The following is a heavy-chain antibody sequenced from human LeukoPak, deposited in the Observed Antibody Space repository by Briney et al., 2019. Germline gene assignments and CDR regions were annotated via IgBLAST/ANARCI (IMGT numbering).Heavy chain of an antibody. CDR1: GYTLTAYY. CDR2: INPNSGAT. D-gene: IGHD3/OR15-3a*01. CDR3: TRVDWSWNYSDF. J-gene: IGHJ4*02. V-gene: IGHV1-2*02. Sequence: ASVRVSCKTSGYTLTAYYLSWVRQAPGQGLEWMGWINPNSGATSYTQKFQGRVTMTRDTSISTAYVEVSTLTSDDTALYYCTRVDWSWNYSDFWGQGTLVTVSS.